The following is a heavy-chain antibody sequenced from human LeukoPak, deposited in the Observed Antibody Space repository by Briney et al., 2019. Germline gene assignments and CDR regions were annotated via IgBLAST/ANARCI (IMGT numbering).Heavy chain of an antibody. V-gene: IGHV3-15*01. CDR3: TTDRMVVVVTAADRKKGLRAFDI. CDR2: IKSKTDGGTT. D-gene: IGHD2-21*02. Sequence: PGGSLRLSCAASGFTFSNAWMSWVRQAPGKGLEWVGRIKSKTDGGTTDYAAPVKGRFTISRDDSKNTLYLQMNSLKTEDTAVYYCTTDRMVVVVTAADRKKGLRAFDIWGQGTMVTVSS. J-gene: IGHJ3*02. CDR1: GFTFSNAW.